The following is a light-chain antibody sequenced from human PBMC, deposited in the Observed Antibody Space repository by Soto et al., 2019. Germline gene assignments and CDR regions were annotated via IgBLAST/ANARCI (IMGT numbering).Light chain of an antibody. CDR3: QQSYSSSFT. Sequence: DIVMTKSPDSLAVSLGERATINCKSGQTISSSSNNRNCLGWFQQKPGQHPKLLIYWASTRQYGVPDRLSGSGSGTYFTLTSISLQAEDVAVYYCQQSYSSSFTFGQGTNLEIK. J-gene: IGKJ2*01. CDR1: QTISSSSNNRNC. V-gene: IGKV4-1*01. CDR2: WAS.